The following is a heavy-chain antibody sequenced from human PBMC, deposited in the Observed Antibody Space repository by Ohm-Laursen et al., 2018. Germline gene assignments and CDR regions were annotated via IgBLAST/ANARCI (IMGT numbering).Heavy chain of an antibody. CDR2: ISGSGGST. Sequence: SLRLSCAASGITFSSYAMNWVRQAPGKGLEWVSGISGSGGSTDYADSVKGRFTISRDNSKNTLYLQMNILRADDTAVYYCAIGRIGLSYYYGMDVWGQGTTVTVSS. J-gene: IGHJ6*02. V-gene: IGHV3-23*01. CDR1: GITFSSYA. D-gene: IGHD3/OR15-3a*01. CDR3: AIGRIGLSYYYGMDV.